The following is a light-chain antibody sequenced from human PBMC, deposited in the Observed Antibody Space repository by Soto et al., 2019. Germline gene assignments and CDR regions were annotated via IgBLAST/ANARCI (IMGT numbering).Light chain of an antibody. J-gene: IGKJ4*01. Sequence: DIQMTQSPSMLSASVGDRVTIDCRASQSIRRWLAWYQQKPGKAPKLLIYKASSLESGVPSRFSGSGSGTEFTLTICILQPDDYATYYCQQYNSYSPLTFGGGTKVDIK. CDR2: KAS. CDR3: QQYNSYSPLT. CDR1: QSIRRW. V-gene: IGKV1-5*03.